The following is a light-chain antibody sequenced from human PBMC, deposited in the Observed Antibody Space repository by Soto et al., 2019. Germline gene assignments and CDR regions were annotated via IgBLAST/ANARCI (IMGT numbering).Light chain of an antibody. J-gene: IGLJ2*01. Sequence: QSALTQPASVSGSPGQSITISCTGTSSDVGGYNYVSWYQQHPGKAPKLMIYDVSNRPSGVSNRFSGSKSGNTASLTISGLKAKDEADYYCSSYTSSSTRVFGGGTKLTVL. V-gene: IGLV2-14*01. CDR1: SSDVGGYNY. CDR2: DVS. CDR3: SSYTSSSTRV.